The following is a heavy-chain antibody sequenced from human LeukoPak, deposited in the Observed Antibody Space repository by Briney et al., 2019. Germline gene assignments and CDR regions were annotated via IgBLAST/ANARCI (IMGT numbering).Heavy chain of an antibody. CDR3: ARARISYYDSSGYYYLYYFDY. CDR2: IYHSGST. J-gene: IGHJ4*02. CDR1: GGSISSGGYS. Sequence: SETLSLTCAVSGGSISSGGYSWSWIRQPPGKGLEWIGYIYHSGSTYYNPSLKSRVTISVDRSKNQFSLKLSSVTAADTAVYYCARARISYYDSSGYYYLYYFDYWGQGTLVTVSS. V-gene: IGHV4-30-2*01. D-gene: IGHD3-22*01.